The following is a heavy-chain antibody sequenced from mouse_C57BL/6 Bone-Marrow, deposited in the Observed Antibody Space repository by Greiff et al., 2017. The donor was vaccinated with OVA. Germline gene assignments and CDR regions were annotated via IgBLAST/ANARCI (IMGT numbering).Heavy chain of an antibody. V-gene: IGHV1-64*01. CDR1: GYTFTSYW. CDR2: IHPNSGST. D-gene: IGHD1-1*01. CDR3: ARNYYGSSYWGYFDV. Sequence: QVQLQQPGAELVKPGASVKLSCKASGYTFTSYWMHWVKQRPGQGLEWIEMIHPNSGSTNYNEKFKSKATLTVDKSSSTAYMQLSSLTSEDSAVYYCARNYYGSSYWGYFDVWGTGTTVTVSS. J-gene: IGHJ1*03.